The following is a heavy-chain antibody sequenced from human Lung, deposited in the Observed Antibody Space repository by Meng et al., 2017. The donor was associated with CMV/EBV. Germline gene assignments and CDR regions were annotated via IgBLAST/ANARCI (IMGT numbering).Heavy chain of an antibody. D-gene: IGHD4-11*01. J-gene: IGHJ6*02. CDR2: INGVGSTT. CDR3: VSEMTSISNFGMDD. V-gene: IGHV3-74*01. CDR1: GLAFSDYW. Sequence: GGSLRLXXAASGLAFSDYWMHWVRQVPGMGLVWVSHINGVGSTTNYADPVQRRFTISRDNAKNKVYLQMNSLRVEDTAVYYFVSEMTSISNFGMDDWGQGTXVTVSS.